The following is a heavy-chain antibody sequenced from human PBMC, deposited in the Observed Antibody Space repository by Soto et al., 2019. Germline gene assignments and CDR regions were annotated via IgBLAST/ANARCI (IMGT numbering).Heavy chain of an antibody. V-gene: IGHV1-18*04. Sequence: ASVKVSCKASGYTFSNYGSIWVRQAPVQGLEWMGWISAYNGNTNYPQKLQGRVTMTTDTSTSTAYMELSRLRSDDTAVYYCARDQYQQQWLAGNYYGMDVWGQGTTVTVSS. CDR2: ISAYNGNT. J-gene: IGHJ6*02. D-gene: IGHD6-19*01. CDR1: GYTFSNYG. CDR3: ARDQYQQQWLAGNYYGMDV.